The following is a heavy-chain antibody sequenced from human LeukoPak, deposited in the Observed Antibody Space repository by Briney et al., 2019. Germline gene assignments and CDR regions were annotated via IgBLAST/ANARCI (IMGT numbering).Heavy chain of an antibody. CDR3: ARSSKGIVVVPAAIAVFYMDV. J-gene: IGHJ6*03. Sequence: SETLSLTCTVSGGSITSGSYFWNWIRQPAGKGLEWIGHMYTDGTTNYNPSLKSRVTISVDTSKNQFSLKLSSVTAADTALYYCARSSKGIVVVPAAIAVFYMDVWGKGTPVSVSS. CDR2: MYTDGTT. CDR1: GGSITSGSYF. D-gene: IGHD2-2*02. V-gene: IGHV4-61*09.